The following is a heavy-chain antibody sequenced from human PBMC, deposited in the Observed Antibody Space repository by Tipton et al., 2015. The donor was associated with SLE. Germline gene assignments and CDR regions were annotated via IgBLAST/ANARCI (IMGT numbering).Heavy chain of an antibody. D-gene: IGHD3-10*02. CDR3: ARGGGAAYVPLDY. CDR1: GGSISSGGYY. Sequence: TLSLTCTVSGGSISSGGYYWSWIRQHPGKGLEWIGYIYYSGSTYYNPSPKSRVTISVDTSKNQFSLELSSVTAADTAVYYCARGGGAAYVPLDYWGQGTLVTVSS. V-gene: IGHV4-31*03. CDR2: IYYSGST. J-gene: IGHJ4*02.